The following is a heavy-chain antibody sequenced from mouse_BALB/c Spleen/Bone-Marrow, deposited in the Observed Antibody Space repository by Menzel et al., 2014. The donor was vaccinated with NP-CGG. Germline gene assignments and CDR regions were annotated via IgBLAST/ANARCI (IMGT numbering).Heavy chain of an antibody. D-gene: IGHD2-3*01. CDR2: IRNRANGYTT. V-gene: IGHV7-3*02. Sequence: DVHLVESGGGLVQPGGSLRLSCAPSGFTFTDYYMNWVRQPPGKALEWLGFIRNRANGYTTEFSASVKGRFTTSRDNSQSILYLQINTLRAEDSATYYCARYDGYSDNAMDYWGQGTSVTVSS. J-gene: IGHJ4*01. CDR1: GFTFTDYY. CDR3: ARYDGYSDNAMDY.